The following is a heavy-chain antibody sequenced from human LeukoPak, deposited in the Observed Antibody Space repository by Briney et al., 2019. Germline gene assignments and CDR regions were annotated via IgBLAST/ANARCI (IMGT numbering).Heavy chain of an antibody. CDR1: GYTFTGYY. Sequence: ASVKVSCKASGYTFTGYYMHWVRQAPGQGLEWMGWINPNSGGTNYAQKFQGRVTMTRDTSISTAYMELSRLGSDDTAVYYCARQYYDFWSGYYNPSLRYWGQGTLVTVSS. CDR2: INPNSGGT. D-gene: IGHD3-3*01. CDR3: ARQYYDFWSGYYNPSLRY. J-gene: IGHJ4*02. V-gene: IGHV1-2*02.